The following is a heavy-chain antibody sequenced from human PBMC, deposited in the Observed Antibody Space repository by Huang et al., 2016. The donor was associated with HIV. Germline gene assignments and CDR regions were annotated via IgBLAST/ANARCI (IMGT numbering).Heavy chain of an antibody. J-gene: IGHJ4*02. Sequence: EVQVVESGGGLVQPGRSLRLSCVASGFNFNNYAMHWVRQPPGKGLEWVSGISWNSGDIGYGESGKGRFTISRDNAKNSLYLQMNRLRPEDTALYYCAKGLGGSYYYYLDQWGQGTLVTVSS. CDR1: GFNFNNYA. D-gene: IGHD3-10*01. CDR3: AKGLGGSYYYYLDQ. V-gene: IGHV3-9*01. CDR2: ISWNSGDI.